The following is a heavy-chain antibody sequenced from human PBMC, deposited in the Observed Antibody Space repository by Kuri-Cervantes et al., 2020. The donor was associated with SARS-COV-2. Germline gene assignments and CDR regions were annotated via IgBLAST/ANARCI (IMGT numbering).Heavy chain of an antibody. CDR1: AFTFNNYG. CDR2: IKQDDTEY. CDR3: VRGTEDYSGARSFFDS. D-gene: IGHD4-11*01. J-gene: IGHJ4*02. Sequence: GESLKISCAASAFTFNNYGMSWVRQAPGKGLEWVANIKQDDTEYYYVDSVRGRFTISRDNAKNSMYLQMNSLRAEDTAIYYCVRGTEDYSGARSFFDSWGQGTPVTVSS. V-gene: IGHV3-7*03.